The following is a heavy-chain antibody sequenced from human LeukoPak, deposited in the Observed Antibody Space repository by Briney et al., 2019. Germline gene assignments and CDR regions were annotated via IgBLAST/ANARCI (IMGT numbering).Heavy chain of an antibody. D-gene: IGHD3/OR15-3a*01. CDR3: ARGFDQASDWWFDP. V-gene: IGHV4-4*07. Sequence: SETLSLTCTLSGGSISSYYWSWIRQPAGKGLEWIGRIYTSGSTNYNPSPKSRVTMSVDTSKNQFSLKLSSVTAADTAVYYCARGFDQASDWWFDPWGQGTLVTVSS. CDR1: GGSISSYY. J-gene: IGHJ5*02. CDR2: IYTSGST.